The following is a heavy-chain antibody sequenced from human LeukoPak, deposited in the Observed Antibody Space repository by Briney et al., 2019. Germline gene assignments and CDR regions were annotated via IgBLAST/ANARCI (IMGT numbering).Heavy chain of an antibody. CDR1: GYTFTDYF. V-gene: IGHV1-2*02. CDR3: ARVVRSFDAWSGYYADY. CDR2: INPKTDGA. Sequence: ASVKVSCKASGYTFTDYFVHWVRQAPGHGLEWMGWINPKTDGANSAQTFHGRVTMTRDTSINTAYMELSGLSSDDTAVYYCARVVRSFDAWSGYYADYWGQGTQVTVSS. J-gene: IGHJ4*02. D-gene: IGHD3-3*01.